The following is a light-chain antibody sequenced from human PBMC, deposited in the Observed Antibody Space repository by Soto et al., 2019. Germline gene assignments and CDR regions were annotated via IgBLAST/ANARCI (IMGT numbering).Light chain of an antibody. Sequence: QSALTQPPSVSGSPGQSVAISCSGTSSDVGIYNRVSWYQQPPGTAPKLMIYDVSNRPSGVPDRFSGSKSGNTASLTISGLQAEDEADYYCSSFPTSSTYVFGTGTKLTVL. CDR1: SSDVGIYNR. CDR3: SSFPTSSTYV. V-gene: IGLV2-18*02. J-gene: IGLJ1*01. CDR2: DVS.